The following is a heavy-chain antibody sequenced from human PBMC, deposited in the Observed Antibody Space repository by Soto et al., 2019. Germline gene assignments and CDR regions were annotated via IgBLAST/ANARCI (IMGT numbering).Heavy chain of an antibody. CDR1: GFTFSSYG. CDR2: IWYDGSNK. Sequence: GGSLRLSCAASGFTFSSYGMHWVRQAPGKGLEWVAVIWYDGSNKYYVDSVKGRFTISRDNSKNTLYLQMNSLRAENTAVYYCAREGSPFWSGYHYYYYYMDVWGKGTTVTVSS. V-gene: IGHV3-33*01. D-gene: IGHD3-3*01. CDR3: AREGSPFWSGYHYYYYYMDV. J-gene: IGHJ6*03.